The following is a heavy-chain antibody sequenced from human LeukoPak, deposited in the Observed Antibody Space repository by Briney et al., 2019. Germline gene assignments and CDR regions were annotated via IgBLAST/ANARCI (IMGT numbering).Heavy chain of an antibody. CDR1: GYTFTGYY. Sequence: ALVKVSCKASGYTFTGYYMHWVLQAPGQGLEWMGWINPNSGGTNYAQKFQGRVTMTRDTSISTAYMELSRLRSDDTAVYYCARDAHRIAVAGTCDYWGQGTLVTVSS. CDR2: INPNSGGT. CDR3: ARDAHRIAVAGTCDY. D-gene: IGHD6-19*01. V-gene: IGHV1-2*02. J-gene: IGHJ4*02.